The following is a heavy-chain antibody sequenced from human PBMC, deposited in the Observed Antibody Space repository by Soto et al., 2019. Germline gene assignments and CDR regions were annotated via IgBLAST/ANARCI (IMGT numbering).Heavy chain of an antibody. Sequence: QVQLVQSGAEVKKPGASVKVSCRASGYTFTSYAMHWVRQAPGQRLEWMGWTNAGNGNTKYSQKFQGRVTITRDTSASTAYMELSSLRSEDTAVYYCASGVVGATGSGFDPWGQGTLVTVSS. V-gene: IGHV1-3*01. CDR3: ASGVVGATGSGFDP. J-gene: IGHJ5*02. CDR2: TNAGNGNT. D-gene: IGHD1-26*01. CDR1: GYTFTSYA.